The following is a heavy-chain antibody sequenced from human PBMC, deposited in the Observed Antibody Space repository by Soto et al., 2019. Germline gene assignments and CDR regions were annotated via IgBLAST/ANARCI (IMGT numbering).Heavy chain of an antibody. CDR3: ARDVGRWSSGWYFDY. CDR1: GYTFTGYY. V-gene: IGHV1-2*04. Sequence: ASVKVSCKASGYTFTGYYMHWVRQAPGQGLEWMGWINPNSGGTNYAQKFQGWVTMTRDTSISTAYMEPSRLRSDDTAVYYCARDVGRWSSGWYFDYWGQGTLVTVSS. J-gene: IGHJ4*02. CDR2: INPNSGGT. D-gene: IGHD6-19*01.